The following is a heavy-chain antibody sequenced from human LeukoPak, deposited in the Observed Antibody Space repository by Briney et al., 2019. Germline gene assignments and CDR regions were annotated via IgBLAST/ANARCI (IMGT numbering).Heavy chain of an antibody. CDR3: AREMTTVTKDAFDI. CDR2: ITGSGGST. CDR1: GFTFSTYG. Sequence: GGTLRLSCAASGFTFSTYGMSWVRQAPGKGLEWVSVITGSGGSTYYADSVKGRFTISRDNSKNTLYLQINSLRVEDTAVYYCAREMTTVTKDAFDIWGQGTMVTVSS. J-gene: IGHJ3*02. D-gene: IGHD4-17*01. V-gene: IGHV3-23*01.